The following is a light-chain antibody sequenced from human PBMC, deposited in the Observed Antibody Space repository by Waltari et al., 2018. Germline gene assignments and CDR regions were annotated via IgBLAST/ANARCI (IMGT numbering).Light chain of an antibody. J-gene: IGKJ5*01. CDR3: QHYGISFPVT. V-gene: IGKV3-20*01. CDR2: ATS. Sequence: EIVLAQSPDTLSLSPGEIATLSCRASQSVGSSDLIWYQQKPGQAPRLLIFATSYRATGIPDRFSGSGSGTDFTLTISRLEPEDVAIYYCQHYGISFPVTFGQGTRLEIK. CDR1: QSVGSSD.